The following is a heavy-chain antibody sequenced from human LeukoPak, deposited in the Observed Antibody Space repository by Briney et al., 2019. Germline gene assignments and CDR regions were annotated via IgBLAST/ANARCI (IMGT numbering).Heavy chain of an antibody. Sequence: GGSLRLSCKASGVTFSSYTISWVRQAPGEGLEWVSGIIPICGIANYAQKFQGRVTITADKSTSKAYIELSSLRSEDTAVYYCARERGCGGDCFGFDPWGQGTLVTVSS. V-gene: IGHV1-69*10. J-gene: IGHJ5*02. CDR1: GVTFSSYT. D-gene: IGHD2-21*01. CDR2: IIPICGIA. CDR3: ARERGCGGDCFGFDP.